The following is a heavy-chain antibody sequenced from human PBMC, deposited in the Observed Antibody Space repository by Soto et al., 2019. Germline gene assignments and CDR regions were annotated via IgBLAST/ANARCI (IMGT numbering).Heavy chain of an antibody. CDR3: ARGPSYYDSSGYYYGIDY. CDR1: GFTFSSYA. V-gene: IGHV3-30-3*01. J-gene: IGHJ4*02. D-gene: IGHD3-22*01. Sequence: PGGSLRLSCAASGFTFSSYAMHWVRQAPGKGLEWVAVISYDGSNKYYADSVKGRFTISRDNSKNTLYLQMNSLRAEDTAVYYCARGPSYYDSSGYYYGIDYWGQGTLVTVSS. CDR2: ISYDGSNK.